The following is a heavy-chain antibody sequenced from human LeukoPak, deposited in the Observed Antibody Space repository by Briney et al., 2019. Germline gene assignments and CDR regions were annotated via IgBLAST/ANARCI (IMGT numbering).Heavy chain of an antibody. CDR2: ISYDGSNK. Sequence: GGSLTLSCAASGFTFSTYALHWVRQAPGKGLEWVAVISYDGSNKYYADSVKGRFTISRDNSKNTLYLQMNSLRAEDTAVYYCARDPCGGDCYTDYWGQGTLVTVSS. CDR3: ARDPCGGDCYTDY. CDR1: GFTFSTYA. D-gene: IGHD2-21*02. V-gene: IGHV3-30*04. J-gene: IGHJ4*02.